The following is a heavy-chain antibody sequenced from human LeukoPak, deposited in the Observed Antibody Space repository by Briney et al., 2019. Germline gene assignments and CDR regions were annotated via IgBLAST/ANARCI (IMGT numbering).Heavy chain of an antibody. CDR1: GYTFSCSF. D-gene: IGHD6-13*01. CDR2: INVDTGGT. V-gene: IGHV1-2*02. J-gene: IGHJ4*02. CDR3: ARGGSPAHFDF. Sequence: ASVKVSCKASGYTFSCSFMHWVRQAPGQGPEWMGWINVDTGGTHYAPRFQGRVAMTRDTSFSTGYMDLSSLGSDDTAVYYCARGGSPAHFDFWGQGTLVTVSS.